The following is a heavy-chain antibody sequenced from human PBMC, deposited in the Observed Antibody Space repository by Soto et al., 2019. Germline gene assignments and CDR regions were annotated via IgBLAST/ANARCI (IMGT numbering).Heavy chain of an antibody. CDR3: ARVPTTVTTQYYFAY. D-gene: IGHD4-17*01. J-gene: IGHJ4*02. CDR1: GYTFTSYG. Sequence: ASVKVSCKASGYTFTSYGISWVRQAPGQGLEWMGWISAYNGNTNYAQKLQGRVTMTTDTSTSTAYMELRSLRSDDTAVYYCARVPTTVTTQYYFAYWGQGTLVTVSS. CDR2: ISAYNGNT. V-gene: IGHV1-18*01.